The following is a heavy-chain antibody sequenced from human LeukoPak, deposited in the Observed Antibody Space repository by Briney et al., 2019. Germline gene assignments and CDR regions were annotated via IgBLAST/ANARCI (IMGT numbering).Heavy chain of an antibody. V-gene: IGHV3-23*01. Sequence: AGGSLRLSCAASGFTFSSYAMSWVRQAPGKGLEWVSGIHGSGGTTSNANSAKGRFTISRDNSKNILYLQMNSLGVEDTAVYYCAKAWWSTSSGGDSFGIWGQGTMVTVSS. D-gene: IGHD6-6*01. CDR1: GFTFSSYA. CDR3: AKAWWSTSSGGDSFGI. CDR2: IHGSGGTT. J-gene: IGHJ3*02.